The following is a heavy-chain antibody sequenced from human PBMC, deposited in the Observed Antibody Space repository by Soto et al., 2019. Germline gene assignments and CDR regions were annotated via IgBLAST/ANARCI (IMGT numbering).Heavy chain of an antibody. CDR2: ISGSGGST. J-gene: IGHJ4*02. CDR3: AKGARKDYVWGSYRYEHDEIWSYYFDY. D-gene: IGHD3-16*02. CDR1: GFTFSSYA. V-gene: IGHV3-23*01. Sequence: GGSLRLSCAASGFTFSSYAMSWVRQAPGKGLEWVSAISGSGGSTYYADSVKGRFTISRDNSKNTLYLQMNSLRAEDTAVYYCAKGARKDYVWGSYRYEHDEIWSYYFDYWGQGTLVTVSS.